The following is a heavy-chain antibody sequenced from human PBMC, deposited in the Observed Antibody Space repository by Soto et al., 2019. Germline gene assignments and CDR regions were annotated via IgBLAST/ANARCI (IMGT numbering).Heavy chain of an antibody. V-gene: IGHV4-34*01. CDR1: GGSVSGSF. Sequence: SETLSLTCAVYGGSVSGSFWSWIRQPPGKGLVWIGEINHSGTTSYSPSLESRVTTSIDTSKNQFSLRMSSVTAADTAIYYCARRYCSDSYCSYFDYWGRGTLVTVSS. D-gene: IGHD2-15*01. CDR2: INHSGTT. J-gene: IGHJ4*02. CDR3: ARRYCSDSYCSYFDY.